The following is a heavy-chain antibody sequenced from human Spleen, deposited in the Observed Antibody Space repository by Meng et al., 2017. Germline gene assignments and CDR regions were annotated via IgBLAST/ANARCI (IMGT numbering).Heavy chain of an antibody. CDR1: GYTFPDYW. CDR2: INAVFGTI. D-gene: IGHD2-2*01. Sequence: SVKVSCKASGYTFPDYWLHWVRRAPGQGLEWMGGINAVFGTINYAQKFQGRVTITTDESTSTAYMELTRLTSEDTAVYYCARKAGNCISTSCYSLDYWGQGTLVTVSS. J-gene: IGHJ4*02. CDR3: ARKAGNCISTSCYSLDY. V-gene: IGHV1-69*05.